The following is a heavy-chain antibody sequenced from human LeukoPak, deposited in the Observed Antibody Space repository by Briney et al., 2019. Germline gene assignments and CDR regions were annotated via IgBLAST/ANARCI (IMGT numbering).Heavy chain of an antibody. Sequence: GGSLRLSCAASGFTFSSYWMSWVRQAPGKGLEWVANIKQDGSEKYYVDSVKGRFTISRDNAKNSLYLQMNSLKASDTAVYYCARRSCSGATCYQLDYWGQGTLVTVSS. CDR3: ARRSCSGATCYQLDY. V-gene: IGHV3-7*05. CDR2: IKQDGSEK. D-gene: IGHD2-15*01. CDR1: GFTFSSYW. J-gene: IGHJ4*02.